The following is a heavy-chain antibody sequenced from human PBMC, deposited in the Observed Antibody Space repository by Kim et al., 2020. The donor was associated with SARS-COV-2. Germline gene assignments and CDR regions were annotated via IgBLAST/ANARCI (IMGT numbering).Heavy chain of an antibody. Sequence: ASVKVSCKVSGYTLTELSMHWVRQAPGKGLEWMGGFDPEDGETIYAQKFQGRVTMTEDTSTETAYMELRSLRSEDTAVYYCATEYVLRPLIGFDYWGQGTLVTVSS. J-gene: IGHJ4*02. CDR3: ATEYVLRPLIGFDY. CDR1: GYTLTELS. V-gene: IGHV1-24*01. CDR2: FDPEDGET. D-gene: IGHD3-10*01.